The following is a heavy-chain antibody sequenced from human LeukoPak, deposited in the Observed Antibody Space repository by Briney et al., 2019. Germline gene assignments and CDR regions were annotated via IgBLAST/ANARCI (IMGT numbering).Heavy chain of an antibody. CDR1: GYSISSGYY. D-gene: IGHD3-16*01. Sequence: RPSETLSLTCAVSGYSISSGYYWGWNRQPPGKGLEWIGSIYHSGSTYYNPSLKSRVTISVDTSKNQFSLKLSSVTAADTAVYYCARDLGVGFDYWGQGTLVTVSS. CDR2: IYHSGST. V-gene: IGHV4-38-2*02. CDR3: ARDLGVGFDY. J-gene: IGHJ4*02.